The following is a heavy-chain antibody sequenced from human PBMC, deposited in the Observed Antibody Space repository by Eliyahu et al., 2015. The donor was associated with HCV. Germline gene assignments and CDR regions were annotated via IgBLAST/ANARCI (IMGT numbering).Heavy chain of an antibody. CDR3: ARETLKRVAGRGMDV. Sequence: LEWVAVIWYDGSNKYYADSVKGRFTISRDNSKNTLYLQMNSLRAEDTAVYYCARETLKRVAGRGMDVWGQGTTVTVSS. CDR2: IWYDGSNK. J-gene: IGHJ6*02. V-gene: IGHV3-33*01. D-gene: IGHD2-15*01.